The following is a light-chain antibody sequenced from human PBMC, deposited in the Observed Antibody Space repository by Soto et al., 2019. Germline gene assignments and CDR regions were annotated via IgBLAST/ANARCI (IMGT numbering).Light chain of an antibody. Sequence: QLVLTQSPSASASPGASVKLTCTLSSGHSSYAITWHQQQPEKGPRYLMKLNSDGSHSKGDGIPDRFSGSSSGAERYLTISSLQSEDEADYYCQTWGTGIGVFGGGTKVTVL. CDR1: SGHSSYA. CDR2: LNSDGSH. V-gene: IGLV4-69*01. J-gene: IGLJ3*02. CDR3: QTWGTGIGV.